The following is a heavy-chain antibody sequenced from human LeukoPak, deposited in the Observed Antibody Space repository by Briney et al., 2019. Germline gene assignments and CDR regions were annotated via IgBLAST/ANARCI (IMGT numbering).Heavy chain of an antibody. Sequence: ASVKVSCKASGYSFTTYAISWVRQAPGQRLEWMGWINAGNGNTKYSQKFQGRVTITRDTSASTAYMELSSLRSEDTAVYYCARYSSSWETSNFDYWGQGTLVTVSS. CDR1: GYSFTTYA. CDR2: INAGNGNT. V-gene: IGHV1-3*01. CDR3: ARYSSSWETSNFDY. D-gene: IGHD6-13*01. J-gene: IGHJ4*02.